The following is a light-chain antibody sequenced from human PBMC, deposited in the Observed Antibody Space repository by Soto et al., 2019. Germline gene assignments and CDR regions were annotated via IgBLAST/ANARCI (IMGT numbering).Light chain of an antibody. CDR1: QSVSRN. V-gene: IGKV3-15*01. CDR2: GAS. CDR3: QQSNYWPLT. J-gene: IGKJ1*01. Sequence: EIVMTQSPATLSVSPGERATLSCRASQSVSRNLAWYQQRPGHAPRLIIYGASTRATGIPARFCGSGSGIEFTFPINSRQSEDLAVYYCQQSNYWPLTFGQGTKVVIK.